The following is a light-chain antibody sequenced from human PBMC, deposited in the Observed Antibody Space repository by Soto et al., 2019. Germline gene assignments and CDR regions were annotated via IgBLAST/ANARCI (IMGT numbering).Light chain of an antibody. CDR2: AAS. Sequence: DIQLTQSPSFLSASVGGRVFIACRGSQDISSYLAWYQQEPGKAPKLLIFAASTLQSGVPSRFSGSGSGTEFTLTISSLQPEDFATYYCQQLNSYPLTFGGGTKVEIK. CDR1: QDISSY. V-gene: IGKV1-9*01. J-gene: IGKJ4*01. CDR3: QQLNSYPLT.